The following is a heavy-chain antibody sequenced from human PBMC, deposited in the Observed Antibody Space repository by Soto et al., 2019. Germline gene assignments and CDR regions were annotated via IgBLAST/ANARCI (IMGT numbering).Heavy chain of an antibody. D-gene: IGHD3-3*01. Sequence: ASVKVSCKASGYTFTSYAMHWVRQAPGQRLEWMGWINPSSGNTDYSQKFQGRVTMTRNTSISTAYMELSSLRSEDTAVYYCARGYYDFWSGSIGWFDPWGQGTLVTVSS. CDR2: INPSSGNT. CDR3: ARGYYDFWSGSIGWFDP. V-gene: IGHV1-8*02. J-gene: IGHJ5*02. CDR1: GYTFTSYA.